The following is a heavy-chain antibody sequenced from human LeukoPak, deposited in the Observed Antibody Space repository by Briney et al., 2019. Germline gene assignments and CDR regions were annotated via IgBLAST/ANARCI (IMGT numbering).Heavy chain of an antibody. CDR2: ISSSSSYI. D-gene: IGHD2-15*01. J-gene: IGHJ6*02. CDR3: ASAAAKTYYYYGMDV. V-gene: IGHV3-21*01. CDR1: GFTFSSYS. Sequence: GGSLRLSCAASGFTFSSYSMNWVRQAPGKGLEWVSSISSSSSYIYYADSVKGRFTISRDNAKNSLYLQMNSLRAGDTAVYYCASAAAKTYYYYGMDVWGQGTTVTVSS.